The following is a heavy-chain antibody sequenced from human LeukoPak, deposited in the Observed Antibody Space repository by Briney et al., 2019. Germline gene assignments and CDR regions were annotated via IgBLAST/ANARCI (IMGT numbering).Heavy chain of an antibody. CDR3: ARAGVLWFGESKFDY. D-gene: IGHD3-10*01. Sequence: GGSLRLSCAASGFTFSSSAMSWVRQAPGKGLEWVANIKEDGSEKYYVDSVKGRFTISRDNAKNSLYLQMNSLRAEDTAVYYCARAGVLWFGESKFDYWGQGTQVTVSS. V-gene: IGHV3-7*03. CDR1: GFTFSSSA. J-gene: IGHJ4*02. CDR2: IKEDGSEK.